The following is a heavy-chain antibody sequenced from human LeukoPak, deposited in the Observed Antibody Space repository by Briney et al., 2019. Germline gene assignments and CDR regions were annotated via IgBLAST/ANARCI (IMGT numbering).Heavy chain of an antibody. CDR3: AREDPQTTVPEGMDV. CDR2: ISNSGST. CDR1: GGSISSHY. V-gene: IGHV4-59*11. Sequence: SETLSLTCTVSGGSISSHYWTWIRQSPVKGLEWIGDISNSGSTSYNPSLKSRVTISIDTSKNQFSLKLSSVTAADTAVYYCAREDPQTTVPEGMDVWGQGTTVIVSS. J-gene: IGHJ6*02. D-gene: IGHD4-17*01.